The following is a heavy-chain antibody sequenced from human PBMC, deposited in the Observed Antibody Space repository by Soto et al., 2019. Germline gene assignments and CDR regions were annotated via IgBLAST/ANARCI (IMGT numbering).Heavy chain of an antibody. D-gene: IGHD6-6*01. CDR2: INQDGSEK. V-gene: IGHV3-7*01. J-gene: IGHJ4*02. CDR3: VRGRSSSDY. CDR1: GFTFSRYS. Sequence: EVQLVESGGGLVQPGGSLRLSCAASGFTFSRYSMSWVRQAPGKGLEWVASINQDGSEKDYVDSVRGRFTISRDNAKTSLYLQMNGLRAEDTAVYYCVRGRSSSDYWGQGTLVTVSS.